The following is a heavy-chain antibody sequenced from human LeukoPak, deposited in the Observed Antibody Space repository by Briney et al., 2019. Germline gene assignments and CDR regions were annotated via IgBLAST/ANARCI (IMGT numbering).Heavy chain of an antibody. CDR2: INPNSGGT. CDR3: AAQTREMTSQYY. V-gene: IGHV1-2*06. Sequence: ASVKVSCKASGYTFTGYYMHWVRQAPGQGLEWMGRINPNSGGTNYAQKFQGSVTITRDTSISTAYMELSRLRSDDTAVYYCAAQTREMTSQYYWGQGTLVTVSS. J-gene: IGHJ4*02. CDR1: GYTFTGYY. D-gene: IGHD2-2*01.